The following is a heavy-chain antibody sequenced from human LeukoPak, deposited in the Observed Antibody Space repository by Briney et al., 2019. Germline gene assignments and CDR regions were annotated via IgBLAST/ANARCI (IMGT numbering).Heavy chain of an antibody. J-gene: IGHJ3*02. V-gene: IGHV4-61*01. Sequence: PSETLSFTCSVSGDSVRSDSHYWSWIRQPPGKGLEWIGNVYYSGRTAYNPSLKSRVTISVDISKNQFSLQLNSVTAADTAVYYCVRETATYYYDSRGYYRQIEVFDIWGQGTPVIVSS. CDR2: VYYSGRT. D-gene: IGHD3-22*01. CDR1: GDSVRSDSHY. CDR3: VRETATYYYDSRGYYRQIEVFDI.